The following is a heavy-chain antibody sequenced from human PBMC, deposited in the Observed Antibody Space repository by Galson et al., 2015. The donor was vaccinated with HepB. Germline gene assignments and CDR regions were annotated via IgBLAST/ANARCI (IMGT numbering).Heavy chain of an antibody. CDR3: ASLTMIVVVSVY. D-gene: IGHD3-22*01. J-gene: IGHJ4*02. CDR1: GFTFSSYA. CDR2: ISYDGSNK. Sequence: SLRLSCAASGFTFSSYAMHWVRQAPGKGLEWVAVISYDGSNKYYADSVKGRFTISRDNSKNTLYLQMNSLRAEDTAVYYCASLTMIVVVSVYWGQGTLVTVSS. V-gene: IGHV3-30-3*01.